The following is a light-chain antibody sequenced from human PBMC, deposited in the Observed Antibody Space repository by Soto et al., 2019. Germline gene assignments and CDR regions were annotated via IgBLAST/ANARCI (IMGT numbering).Light chain of an antibody. CDR3: QKYNSALT. CDR2: AAS. V-gene: IGKV1-27*01. Sequence: DIQMTQSPSSLSASVGDRVTITFRASPGISNYLAWYQQKPWKVPKLLLYAASTLQSGAPSRFSGSGSGTDFTLTLSSLQREDVATCYCQKYNSALTFGGGTKVEIK. J-gene: IGKJ4*01. CDR1: PGISNY.